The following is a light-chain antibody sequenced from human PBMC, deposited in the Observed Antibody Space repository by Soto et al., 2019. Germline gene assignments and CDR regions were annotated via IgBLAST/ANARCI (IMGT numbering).Light chain of an antibody. CDR1: QAIRND. J-gene: IGKJ1*01. Sequence: AIQMTQSPSSLSASVGDRVTITCRASQAIRNDLAWYQQKAGKAPKLLISAASILQSGVPSRFSGRGSGTDFTLTISSLQSEDLATYYCLQDYYYPWTFGQGTKVEI. V-gene: IGKV1-6*01. CDR3: LQDYYYPWT. CDR2: AAS.